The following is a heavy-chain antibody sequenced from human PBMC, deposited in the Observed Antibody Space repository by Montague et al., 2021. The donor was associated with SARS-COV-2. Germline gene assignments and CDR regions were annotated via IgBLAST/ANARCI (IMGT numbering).Heavy chain of an antibody. Sequence: SETLSLTCAVYGGSFSGYYWSWIRQPPGKGLEWIGEINHSGSTNYNPFLKSRVTISVDTSKNQFSLKLSSVTAADTAVYYCARVRYYGSGTSLGMDVWGQGTTATVSS. J-gene: IGHJ6*02. CDR2: INHSGST. CDR1: GGSFSGYY. D-gene: IGHD3-10*01. CDR3: ARVRYYGSGTSLGMDV. V-gene: IGHV4-34*01.